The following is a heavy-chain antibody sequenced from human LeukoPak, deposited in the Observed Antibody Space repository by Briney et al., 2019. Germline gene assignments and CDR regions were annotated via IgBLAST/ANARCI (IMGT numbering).Heavy chain of an antibody. CDR1: GFTFSSYA. CDR2: ISGSGGST. CDR3: AKDVGHNWFDP. J-gene: IGHJ5*02. V-gene: IGHV3-23*01. Sequence: GASLRLSCAASGFTFSSYAMSWVRQAPGKGLEWVSVISGSGGSTYYADSVKGRFTISRDNSKNTLCLQMNSLRAEDTAVYYCAKDVGHNWFDPWGQGTLVTVSS. D-gene: IGHD1-26*01.